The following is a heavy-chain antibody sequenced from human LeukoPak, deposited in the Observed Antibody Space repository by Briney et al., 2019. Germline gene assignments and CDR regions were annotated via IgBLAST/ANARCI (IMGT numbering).Heavy chain of an antibody. CDR3: ARAYGSGSPFDY. CDR2: IIPILGIA. CDR1: GGTFSSYT. Sequence: SVKVSCKASGGTFSSYTISWVRQAPGQGLEWMGRIIPILGIANYAQKFQGRVTITADKSTSTAYMELSSLRSEDTAVYYCARAYGSGSPFDYWGQGTLVTVSS. V-gene: IGHV1-69*02. D-gene: IGHD3-10*01. J-gene: IGHJ4*02.